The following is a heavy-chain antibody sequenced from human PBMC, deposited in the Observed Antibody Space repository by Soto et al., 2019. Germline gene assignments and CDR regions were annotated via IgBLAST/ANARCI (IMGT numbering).Heavy chain of an antibody. CDR1: GLIFSDVW. CDR2: IKTKPDDGTI. Sequence: GGSLRLSCAASGLIFSDVWMTWVRQAPGKGLEWVGRIKTKPDDGTIDYAAPVRGRFTISRDDSKNTLYLQMTSLTPDDTGVYYCTTSNLGVDFWGPGTRVTV. D-gene: IGHD1-1*01. J-gene: IGHJ4*02. CDR3: TTSNLGVDF. V-gene: IGHV3-15*01.